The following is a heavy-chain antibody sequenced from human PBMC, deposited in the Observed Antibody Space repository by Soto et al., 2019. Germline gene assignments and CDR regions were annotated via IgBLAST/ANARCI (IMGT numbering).Heavy chain of an antibody. V-gene: IGHV4-31*03. CDR1: GGSISSGGYY. D-gene: IGHD3-9*01. CDR2: IYYSGST. Sequence: QVQLQESGPGLVKPSQTLSLTCTVSGGSISSGGYYWSWIRQHPGKGLEWIGYIYYSGSTYYNPSLKSRVTISVDTSKNQFSLKLSSVTAADTAVYYCARDVKGDILPGYYNRWFDPWGQGTLVTVSS. J-gene: IGHJ5*02. CDR3: ARDVKGDILPGYYNRWFDP.